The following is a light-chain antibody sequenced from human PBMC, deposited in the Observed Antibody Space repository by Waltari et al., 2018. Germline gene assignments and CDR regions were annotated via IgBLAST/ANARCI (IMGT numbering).Light chain of an antibody. V-gene: IGKV4-1*01. Sequence: DIVMTQSPDSLAVSLGERATINCKSSPRVLYSSNNNNYLAWYQQKPGQPPKLLIYWASTRESGVPDRFSGSGSGTDFTLTISSLQAEDVAVYYCQQYYSTLPITFGQGTRLEIK. CDR2: WAS. CDR1: PRVLYSSNNNNY. J-gene: IGKJ5*01. CDR3: QQYYSTLPIT.